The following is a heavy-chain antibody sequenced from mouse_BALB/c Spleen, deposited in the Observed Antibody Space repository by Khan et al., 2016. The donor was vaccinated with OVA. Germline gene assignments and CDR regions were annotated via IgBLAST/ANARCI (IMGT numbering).Heavy chain of an antibody. CDR2: INTYTGEP. V-gene: IGHV9-3-1*01. Sequence: QIQLVQSGPELKKLGETVKISCKASGYTFTNFGMNWVKQAPGKGLKWMGWINTYTGEPTYADDFKGRFAFSLETSASTAYLQINNLKNEDTATYFCARGASYWYFDVWGAGTTVTVSA. CDR3: ARGASYWYFDV. J-gene: IGHJ1*01. CDR1: GYTFTNFG.